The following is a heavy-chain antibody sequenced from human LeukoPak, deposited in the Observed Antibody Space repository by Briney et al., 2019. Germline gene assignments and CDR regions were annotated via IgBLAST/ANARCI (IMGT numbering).Heavy chain of an antibody. V-gene: IGHV4-34*01. CDR1: GGSFSGYY. D-gene: IGHD4/OR15-4a*01. Sequence: PSETLSLTCAVYGGSFSGYYWSWIRQPPGKGLGWIGEINHSGSTNYNPSLKSRVTISVDTSKNQFSLKLSSVTAADTAVYYCARASKRLGAGRLDYWGQGTLVTVSS. CDR2: INHSGST. J-gene: IGHJ4*02. CDR3: ARASKRLGAGRLDY.